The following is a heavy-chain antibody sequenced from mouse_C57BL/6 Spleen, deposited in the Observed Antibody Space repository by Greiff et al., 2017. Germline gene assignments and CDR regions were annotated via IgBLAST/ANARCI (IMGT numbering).Heavy chain of an antibody. V-gene: IGHV5-12*01. Sequence: EVQGVESGGGLVQPGGSLKLSCAASGFTFSDYYMYWVRQTPEKRLEWVAYISNGGGSTYYPDTVKGRFTISRDNAKNTLYLQMSRLKSEDTAMYYCARHGGTGWYFDVWGTGTTVTVSS. CDR3: ARHGGTGWYFDV. CDR2: ISNGGGST. CDR1: GFTFSDYY. D-gene: IGHD3-3*01. J-gene: IGHJ1*03.